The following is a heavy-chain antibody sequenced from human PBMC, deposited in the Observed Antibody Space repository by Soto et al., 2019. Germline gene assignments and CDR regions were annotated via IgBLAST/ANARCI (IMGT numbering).Heavy chain of an antibody. D-gene: IGHD6-19*01. V-gene: IGHV3-33*01. Sequence: GGSLRLSCAASGFTFSSYGMHWVRQAPGKGLEWVAVIWYDGSNKYYADSVKGRFTISRDNSKNTLYLQMNSLRAEDTAVYYCARDFSSGWEPSWFDPWGQGTLVTVSS. CDR3: ARDFSSGWEPSWFDP. CDR1: GFTFSSYG. J-gene: IGHJ5*02. CDR2: IWYDGSNK.